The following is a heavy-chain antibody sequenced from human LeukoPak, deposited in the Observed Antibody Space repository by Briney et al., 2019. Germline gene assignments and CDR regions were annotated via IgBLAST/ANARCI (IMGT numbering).Heavy chain of an antibody. V-gene: IGHV1-2*02. D-gene: IGHD6-19*01. CDR2: INPNSGGT. CDR1: GYTFTGYY. CDR3: ARGQAVAGTPYYFDY. Sequence: ASVKVSCKASGYTFTGYYMHWVRQAPGQGLEWMGWINPNSGGTNYAQKFQGRVTMTTDTSTSTAYMELRSLRSDDTAVYYCARGQAVAGTPYYFDYWGQGTLVTVSS. J-gene: IGHJ4*02.